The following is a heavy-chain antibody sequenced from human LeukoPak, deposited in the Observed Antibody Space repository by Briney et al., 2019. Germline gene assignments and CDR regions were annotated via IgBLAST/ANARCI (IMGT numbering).Heavy chain of an antibody. V-gene: IGHV3-7*03. Sequence: PGGSLRLSCAASGFTFSSYWMSWVRQAPGKGLEWVANIKQDGSEKYYVDSVKGRFTISRDNAKNSLYLQMNSLRAEDTAVYYCARGRQYTAMDRMVSHWGQGTLVTVSS. CDR3: ARGRQYTAMDRMVSH. CDR2: IKQDGSEK. J-gene: IGHJ4*02. CDR1: GFTFSSYW. D-gene: IGHD5-18*01.